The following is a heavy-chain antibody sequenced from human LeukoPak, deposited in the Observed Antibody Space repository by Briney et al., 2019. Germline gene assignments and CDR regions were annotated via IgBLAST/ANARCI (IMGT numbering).Heavy chain of an antibody. CDR3: ARDRRCSSTSCYYFDY. V-gene: IGHV3-7*01. J-gene: IGHJ4*02. CDR1: GFSFSSYW. CDR2: IKQDGSEK. D-gene: IGHD2-2*01. Sequence: PGGSLRLSCAASGFSFSSYWMTWVGQAAGKGLEWVANIKQDGSEKHYVDSVKGRFTISRDNAKNSLYLQMNSLRAEDTAVYYCARDRRCSSTSCYYFDYWGQGTLVTVSS.